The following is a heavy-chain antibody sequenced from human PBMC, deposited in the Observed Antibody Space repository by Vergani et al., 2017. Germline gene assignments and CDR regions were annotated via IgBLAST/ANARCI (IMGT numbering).Heavy chain of an antibody. CDR1: GFTFSDYY. Sequence: QVQLVESGGGLVKPGGSLRLSCAASGFTFSDYYMSWIRQAPGKGLEWVSYISSSGSTIYYADSVKGRFTISRDKAKNSLYLQMNSMRAEDTGVCYCARDRISPNDPKNWFDPWGQGTLVTVSS. D-gene: IGHD2-15*01. V-gene: IGHV3-11*01. J-gene: IGHJ5*02. CDR3: ARDRISPNDPKNWFDP. CDR2: ISSSGSTI.